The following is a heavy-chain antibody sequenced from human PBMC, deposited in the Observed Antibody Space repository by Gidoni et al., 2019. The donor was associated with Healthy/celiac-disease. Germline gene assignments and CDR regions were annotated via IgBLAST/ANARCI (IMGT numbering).Heavy chain of an antibody. CDR2: ISAYNGNT. Sequence: QVQLVQSGAEVKKPGASVKVSCKASGYTFTSYGISWVRQAPGQGLEWMGWISAYNGNTSYAQKLQGRVTMTTDTSTSTAYMELRSLRSDDTAVYYCARDRITYGDYVGDFDYWGQGTLVTVSS. CDR1: GYTFTSYG. CDR3: ARDRITYGDYVGDFDY. J-gene: IGHJ4*02. D-gene: IGHD4-17*01. V-gene: IGHV1-18*01.